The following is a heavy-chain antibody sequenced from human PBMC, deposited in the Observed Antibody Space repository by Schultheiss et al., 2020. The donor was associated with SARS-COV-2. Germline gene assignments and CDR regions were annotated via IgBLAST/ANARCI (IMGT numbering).Heavy chain of an antibody. CDR2: IYYSGST. CDR3: ASARWDY. V-gene: IGHV4-59*12. Sequence: SETLSLTCTVSGGSISSYYWSWIRQPPGKGLEWIGYIYYSGSTYYNPSLKSRVTISVDTSKNQFSLKLTSVTAADTAIYYCASARWDYWGQGTLVTVSS. J-gene: IGHJ4*02. D-gene: IGHD4-23*01. CDR1: GGSISSYY.